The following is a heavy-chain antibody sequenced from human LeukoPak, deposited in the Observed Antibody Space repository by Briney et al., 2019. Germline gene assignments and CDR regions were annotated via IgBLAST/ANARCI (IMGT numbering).Heavy chain of an antibody. V-gene: IGHV3-7*01. J-gene: IGHJ5*02. D-gene: IGHD3-3*01. CDR2: IKKEGSEK. Sequence: GGSLRLSCAASGFTFSDYWMTWARQAPGKGLEWVANIKKEGSEKYYVDSVKGRFTSPRDNAKNSLYLQMNSLRAEDTAVYYCARDGGDYDFWRGFPAVALDPWGQGTLVTVSS. CDR3: ARDGGDYDFWRGFPAVALDP. CDR1: GFTFSDYW.